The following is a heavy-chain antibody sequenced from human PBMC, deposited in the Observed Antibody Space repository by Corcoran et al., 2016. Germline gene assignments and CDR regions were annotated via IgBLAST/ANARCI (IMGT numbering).Heavy chain of an antibody. CDR3: ARCESLGMGYDYGDSPFGMDV. V-gene: IGHV1-46*01. CDR2: INPSGGST. Sequence: QVQLVQSGAEVKKPGASVKVSCKASGYTFTSYYMHWVRQAPGQGLEWMGIINPSGGSTSYAQKFQGRVTMTRDTSTSTVYMELSSLRSEDTAVYYCARCESLGMGYDYGDSPFGMDVWGQGTTVTVSS. CDR1: GYTFTSYY. J-gene: IGHJ6*02. D-gene: IGHD4-17*01.